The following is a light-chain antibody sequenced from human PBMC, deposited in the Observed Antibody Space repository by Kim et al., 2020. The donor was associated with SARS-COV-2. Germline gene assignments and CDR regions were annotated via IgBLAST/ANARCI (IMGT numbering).Light chain of an antibody. J-gene: IGKJ4*01. CDR3: QQRSQWPLT. Sequence: LSPGEVATRSCRASQSINIYLAWYQQKPGQAPRLLIYDASNRATGIPARFSGSGSGTDFTLTISSLEPEDFAVYYCQQRSQWPLTFGGGTKVDIK. V-gene: IGKV3-11*01. CDR2: DAS. CDR1: QSINIY.